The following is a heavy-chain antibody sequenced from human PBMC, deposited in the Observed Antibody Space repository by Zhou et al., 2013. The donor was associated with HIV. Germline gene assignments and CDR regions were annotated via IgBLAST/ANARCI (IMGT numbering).Heavy chain of an antibody. J-gene: IGHJ3*02. CDR1: GYTFISYG. CDR2: ISVYNGDT. D-gene: IGHD5-18*01. Sequence: QVQLVQSGAEMKKPGASVKVSCKASGYTFISYGISWVRQAPGQGLEWLGWISVYNGDTNYAQKFQGRVTMTTDASATTAYMDLRSLTSDDTAVYYCTSMGRDGFDIWGQGTMVIVSS. V-gene: IGHV1-18*01. CDR3: TSMGRDGFDI.